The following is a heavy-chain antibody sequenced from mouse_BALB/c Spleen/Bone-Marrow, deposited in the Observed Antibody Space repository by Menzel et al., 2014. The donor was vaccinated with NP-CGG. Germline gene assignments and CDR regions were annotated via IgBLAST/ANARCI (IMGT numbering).Heavy chain of an antibody. CDR1: GFTFSNYG. J-gene: IGHJ4*01. CDR2: ISSGGSYT. V-gene: IGHV5-6*02. CDR3: ARLTPDYAMDY. Sequence: DVKLVESGGDLVKPGGSLKLSCAASGFTFSNYGMSWVRQTPDKRLEWVATISSGGSYTYFPDSVKGRFTISRDNAKNTLCLQMNSLKSEDAAMYYCARLTPDYAMDYWGQGTSVTVSS. D-gene: IGHD1-3*01.